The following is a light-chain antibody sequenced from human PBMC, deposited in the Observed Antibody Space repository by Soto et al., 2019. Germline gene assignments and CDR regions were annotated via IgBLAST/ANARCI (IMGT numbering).Light chain of an antibody. CDR2: RND. CDR1: SSNIESNY. J-gene: IGLJ2*01. CDR3: AAWDDRLSGPV. V-gene: IGLV1-47*01. Sequence: QAVVTQPPSASGTPGQRVTISCSGSSSNIESNYVYWYQQFPGTAPKLLIYRNDQRPSGVPDRFSGSKSGTSASLAISGLRSEDEADYYCAAWDDRLSGPVFGGGTKLTVL.